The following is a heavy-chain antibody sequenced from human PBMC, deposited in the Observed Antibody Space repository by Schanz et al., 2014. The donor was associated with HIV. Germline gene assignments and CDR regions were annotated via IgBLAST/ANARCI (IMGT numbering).Heavy chain of an antibody. J-gene: IGHJ4*02. CDR3: ARGEQSGGYDILTGYYPHYYFDY. V-gene: IGHV4-31*03. Sequence: QVQLQQWGAGLLKPSQTLSLTCTVSGGSISSGGYYWNWIRQHPGKGLEWIGYIYYSGSTYYKPSLKSRLTISVDTSKNQFSLKLSSVTAADTAVYYCARGEQSGGYDILTGYYPHYYFDYWGQGTPVTVSS. CDR1: GGSISSGGYY. CDR2: IYYSGST. D-gene: IGHD3-9*01.